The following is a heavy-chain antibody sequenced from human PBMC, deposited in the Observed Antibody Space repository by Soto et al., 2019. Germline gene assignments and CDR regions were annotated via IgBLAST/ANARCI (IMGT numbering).Heavy chain of an antibody. D-gene: IGHD2-15*01. J-gene: IGHJ6*02. CDR1: GGTFSSYA. CDR2: IISIFGTA. V-gene: IGHV1-69*13. Sequence: ASVKVSCKASGGTFSSYAISWVRQAPGQGLEWMGGIISIFGTANYAQKFQGRVTITADESTSTAYMELSSLRSEDTAVYYCARRGYCSGGSCPLYYYYSMDVWGQGTTVTVSS. CDR3: ARRGYCSGGSCPLYYYYSMDV.